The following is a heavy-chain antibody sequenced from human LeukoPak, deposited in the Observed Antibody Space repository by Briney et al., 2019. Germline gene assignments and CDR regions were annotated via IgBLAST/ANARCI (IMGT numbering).Heavy chain of an antibody. J-gene: IGHJ4*02. CDR2: ISSSSSTI. V-gene: IGHV3-48*01. CDR3: ARSSNREWLSFLLDY. D-gene: IGHD3-3*01. CDR1: GFTFSSYS. Sequence: PGGSLRLSCAASGFTFSSYSMNWVRQAPGKGLEWVSYISSSSSTIYYADSVKGRFTISRDNAKNSLYLQMNSLRAEDTAVYYCARSSNREWLSFLLDYWGQGTLVTVSS.